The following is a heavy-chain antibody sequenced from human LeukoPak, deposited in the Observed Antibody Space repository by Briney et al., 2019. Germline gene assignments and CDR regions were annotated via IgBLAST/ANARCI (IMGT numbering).Heavy chain of an antibody. J-gene: IGHJ4*02. CDR1: GLSLSTSGVG. Sequence: SGPTLVNPTQTLTLTCTFSGLSLSTSGVGVGWIRQPPGKALEWLAFIYWDDDKRCSPSLERRLTITKDTSKNQVVLTMTNMDPVDTATYYCARTGYSSGWSLYYFDHWGQGTLVTVSS. V-gene: IGHV2-5*02. CDR2: IYWDDDK. CDR3: ARTGYSSGWSLYYFDH. D-gene: IGHD6-13*01.